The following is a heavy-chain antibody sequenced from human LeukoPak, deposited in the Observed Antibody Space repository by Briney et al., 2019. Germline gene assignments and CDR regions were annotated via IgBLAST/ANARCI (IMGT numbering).Heavy chain of an antibody. CDR3: ARAIAARRSSHYYYYMDV. V-gene: IGHV1-8*03. Sequence: ASVKVSCKASGYTFTGYDINWVRQAPGQGLEWMGWMNPNSGNTGYAQKFQGRVTINRNTSISTAYMELSSLRSEDTAVYYCARAIAARRSSHYYYYMDVWGRGTTVTVSS. CDR1: GYTFTGYD. CDR2: MNPNSGNT. J-gene: IGHJ6*03. D-gene: IGHD6-6*01.